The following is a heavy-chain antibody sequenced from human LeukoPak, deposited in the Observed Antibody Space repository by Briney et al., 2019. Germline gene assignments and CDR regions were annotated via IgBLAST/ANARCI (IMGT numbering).Heavy chain of an antibody. D-gene: IGHD4-17*01. CDR3: ARAPDGDRFEY. CDR2: INPNSGGT. Sequence: ASVKVSCKASGYTXTGYYMHWVRQAPGQGLEWMGWINPNSGGTNYAQKFQVRVTMTRDTSISTAYMELSRLRSDDTAVYYCARAPDGDRFEYWGQGTLVTVSS. J-gene: IGHJ4*02. CDR1: GYTXTGYY. V-gene: IGHV1-2*02.